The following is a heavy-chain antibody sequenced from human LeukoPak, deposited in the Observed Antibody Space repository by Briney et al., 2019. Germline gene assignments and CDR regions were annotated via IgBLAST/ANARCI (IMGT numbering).Heavy chain of an antibody. CDR1: GGSISSGSYY. Sequence: SQTLSLTCTVSGGSISSGSYYWSWIRQPAGKGLEWIGRIYTSGSTNYNPSLKSRVTISVDTSKNQFSLKLSSVTAADTAVYYCARPYPLLDWGQGTLVTVSS. D-gene: IGHD2-2*01. J-gene: IGHJ4*02. V-gene: IGHV4-61*02. CDR2: IYTSGST. CDR3: ARPYPLLD.